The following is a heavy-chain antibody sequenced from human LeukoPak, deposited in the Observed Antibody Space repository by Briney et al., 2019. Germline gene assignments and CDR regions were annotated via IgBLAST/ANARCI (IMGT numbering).Heavy chain of an antibody. D-gene: IGHD2-2*01. V-gene: IGHV1-2*02. CDR1: GYTFTGYY. CDR3: ARKYQLLRGFDY. Sequence: ASVKVSCKASGYTFTGYYMHWVRQAPGQGLEWMGWINPNSGGTNYAQKFQGRVTMTRDTSISTAYMELSRLRSDDTAVYYCARKYQLLRGFDYWGQGTLVTVSS. CDR2: INPNSGGT. J-gene: IGHJ4*02.